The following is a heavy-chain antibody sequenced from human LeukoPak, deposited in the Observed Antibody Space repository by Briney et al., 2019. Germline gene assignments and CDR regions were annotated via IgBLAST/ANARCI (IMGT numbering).Heavy chain of an antibody. CDR3: ARDVRYYDFWRPYYFDY. V-gene: IGHV4-34*01. J-gene: IGHJ4*02. Sequence: SETLSLTCAVYGGSFSGYYWSWIRQPPGKGLEWIGEINHSGSTNYNPSLKSRVTISVDTSKNQFSLKLSSVTAADTAVYYCARDVRYYDFWRPYYFDYWGQGTLVTVSS. D-gene: IGHD3-3*01. CDR1: GGSFSGYY. CDR2: INHSGST.